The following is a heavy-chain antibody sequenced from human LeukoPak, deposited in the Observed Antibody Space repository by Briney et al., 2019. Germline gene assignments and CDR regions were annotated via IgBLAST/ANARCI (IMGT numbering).Heavy chain of an antibody. CDR1: GYTFTSYY. CDR2: MNPNSGNT. CDR3: ARNLNPRRFDP. J-gene: IGHJ5*02. V-gene: IGHV1-8*03. Sequence: ASVKVSCKASGYTFTSYYMHWVRQATGQGLEWMGWMNPNSGNTGHAQKFQGRVTITRNTSISTAYMELSSLRSEDTAVYYCARNLNPRRFDPWGQGTLVTVSS. D-gene: IGHD1-14*01.